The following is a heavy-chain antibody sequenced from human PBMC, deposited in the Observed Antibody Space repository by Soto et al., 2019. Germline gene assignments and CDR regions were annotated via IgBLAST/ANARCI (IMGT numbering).Heavy chain of an antibody. CDR3: AKVHPDIVLMVYAMRHDYGDLDY. D-gene: IGHD2-8*01. CDR1: GLPFSSYS. V-gene: IGHV3-23*01. Sequence: PGGSLRHSWAASGLPFSSYSMSLVRPATGKGLEWGSAFSGSGGSTYYADSVKGRFTISRDNSKNTLYLQMNSLRAEDTAVYYCAKVHPDIVLMVYAMRHDYGDLDYWGQGTLVTVSS. CDR2: FSGSGGST. J-gene: IGHJ4*02.